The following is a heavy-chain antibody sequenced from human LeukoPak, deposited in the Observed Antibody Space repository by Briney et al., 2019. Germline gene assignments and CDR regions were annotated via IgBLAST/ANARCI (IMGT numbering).Heavy chain of an antibody. CDR3: ARDRNVLRYFDY. Sequence: PGGSLRLSCAASGFTFSTFAMIWVRQAPGKGLEWVSSISSSSSYIYYADSVKGRFTISRDNAKNSMYLQMNSLRAEDTAVYYCARDRNVLRYFDYWGQGTLVTVSS. J-gene: IGHJ4*02. D-gene: IGHD3-9*01. CDR2: ISSSSSYI. V-gene: IGHV3-21*01. CDR1: GFTFSTFA.